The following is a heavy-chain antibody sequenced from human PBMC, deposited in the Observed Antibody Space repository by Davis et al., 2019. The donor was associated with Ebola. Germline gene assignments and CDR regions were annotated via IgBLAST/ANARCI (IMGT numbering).Heavy chain of an antibody. V-gene: IGHV1-2*04. CDR3: ARALYCTGGVCPSYYYYGMDV. Sequence: ASVKVSCKASGYTFTSYYMHWVRQAPGQGLEWMGWINPNSGGTNYAQKFQGWVTMTRDTSISTAYMELSSLRSEDTAVYYCARALYCTGGVCPSYYYYGMDVWGQGTTVTVSS. CDR2: INPNSGGT. J-gene: IGHJ6*02. CDR1: GYTFTSYY. D-gene: IGHD2-8*02.